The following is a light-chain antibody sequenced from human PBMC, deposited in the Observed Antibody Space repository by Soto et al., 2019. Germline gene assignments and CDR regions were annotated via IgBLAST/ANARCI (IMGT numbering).Light chain of an antibody. CDR3: SSYTNTNTWV. Sequence: QSALTQPVSVSGSPGQSITIPCTGTSSDIGAYEFVSWYQQHPGRAPKLMIYEVTHRPSGVSNRFAGSKSGNTASLTISGLQAEDEADYYCSSYTNTNTWVFGGGTKVTVL. J-gene: IGLJ3*02. V-gene: IGLV2-14*01. CDR1: SSDIGAYEF. CDR2: EVT.